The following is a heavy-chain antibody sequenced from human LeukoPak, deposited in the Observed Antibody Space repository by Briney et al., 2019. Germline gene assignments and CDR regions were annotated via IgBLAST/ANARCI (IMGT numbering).Heavy chain of an antibody. CDR3: ARAGIVARRGGVFDY. CDR1: GGSISSGGYS. D-gene: IGHD6-6*01. Sequence: ASETLSLTCAVSGGSISSGGYSWSWIRQPPGKGLEWIGYIYHSGSTYYNPSLKSRVTISVDRSKNQFSLKLSSATAADTAVYYCARAGIVARRGGVFDYWGQGTLVTVPS. J-gene: IGHJ4*02. V-gene: IGHV4-30-2*01. CDR2: IYHSGST.